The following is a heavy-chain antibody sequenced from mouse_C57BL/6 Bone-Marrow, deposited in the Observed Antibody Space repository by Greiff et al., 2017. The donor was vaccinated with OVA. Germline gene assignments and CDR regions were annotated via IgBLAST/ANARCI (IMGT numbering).Heavy chain of an antibody. CDR2: FYPGSGRI. Sequence: VKLMESGAELVKPGASVKLSCKASGYTFTEYTIHWVKQRSGQGLEWIGWFYPGSGRIKYNEKFKDKATLTADKSSSTVYMELSRLTSEDSAVYFCARHEVYYDYDPSFAYWGQGTLVTVSA. D-gene: IGHD2-4*01. V-gene: IGHV1-62-2*01. CDR3: ARHEVYYDYDPSFAY. J-gene: IGHJ3*01. CDR1: GYTFTEYT.